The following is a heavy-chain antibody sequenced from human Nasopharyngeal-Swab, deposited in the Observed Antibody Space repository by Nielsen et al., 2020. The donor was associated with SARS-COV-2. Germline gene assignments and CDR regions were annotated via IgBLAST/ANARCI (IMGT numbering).Heavy chain of an antibody. CDR2: ISARGTST. V-gene: IGHV3-23*01. D-gene: IGHD1-14*01. CDR1: GFTFSNYA. Sequence: GESLKISCVASGFTFSNYAMGWARQAPGKGLEWVSTISARGTSTFYVDSVKGRFTISRDNSKNTLHVQMSSLRAEDTAVYYCAREGQGTRIDFWGQGTLVTVSS. J-gene: IGHJ4*02. CDR3: AREGQGTRIDF.